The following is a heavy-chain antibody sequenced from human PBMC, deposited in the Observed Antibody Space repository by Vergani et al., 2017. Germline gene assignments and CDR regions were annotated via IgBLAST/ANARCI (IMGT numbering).Heavy chain of an antibody. V-gene: IGHV3-23*01. J-gene: IGHJ4*02. CDR1: GFSFSSYA. CDR3: AKDDDSSSCLDY. CDR2: IGGSGGRT. Sequence: EVQLLESGGGLVQPGGSLRLSCAVSGFSFSSYAMSWVRQAPGKGREWVSGIGGSGGRTYYADSVKGRFTISRDNSKNTLYLQMNSLRAEDTAVYCCAKDDDSSSCLDYWGQGTLVTVSS. D-gene: IGHD6-13*01.